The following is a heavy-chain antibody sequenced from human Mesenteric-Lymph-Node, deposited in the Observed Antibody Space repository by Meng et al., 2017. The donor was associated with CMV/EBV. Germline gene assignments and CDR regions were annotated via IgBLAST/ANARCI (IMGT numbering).Heavy chain of an antibody. D-gene: IGHD3-9*01. CDR1: GGSFSGYY. CDR2: INHSGST. Sequence: QVQFNQWGAGLLKPSGTLSVTCAVYGGSFSGYYWNWIRQSPEKGLEWIGEINHSGSTTYNPSFTSRIIISVDTSTNQISLNMSSVTAADTAVYYCARGSSYDILTGYIDYWGQGALVTVSS. CDR3: ARGSSYDILTGYIDY. V-gene: IGHV4-34*01. J-gene: IGHJ4*02.